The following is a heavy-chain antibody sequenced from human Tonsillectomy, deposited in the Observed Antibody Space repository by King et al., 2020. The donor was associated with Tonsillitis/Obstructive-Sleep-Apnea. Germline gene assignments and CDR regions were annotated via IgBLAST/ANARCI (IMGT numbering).Heavy chain of an antibody. V-gene: IGHV3-66*01. CDR3: ATRPHGDYPFFDY. D-gene: IGHD4-17*01. CDR1: GFTGSGKY. Sequence: VQLVESGGGLVQPGGALRLSCAASGFTGSGKYMSWVRQPPGKGLEWVALIYSGGGISYTDSVKDRFTISREISKNPLYLQMNGLRAEETAVYYCATRPHGDYPFFDYWGQGTLVTVSS. CDR2: IYSGGGI. J-gene: IGHJ4*02.